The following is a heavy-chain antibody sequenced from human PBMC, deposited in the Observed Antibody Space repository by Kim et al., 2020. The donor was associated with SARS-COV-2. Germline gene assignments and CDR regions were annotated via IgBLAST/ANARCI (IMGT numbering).Heavy chain of an antibody. J-gene: IGHJ4*02. Sequence: GGSLRLSCAASGFTFSSYGMHWVRQAPGKGLEWVAVICYDGSNKYYADSVKGRFTISRDNSKNTLYLQMNSLRAEDTAVYYCARDVTGYSSGPSWYWGQGTLVTVSS. CDR3: ARDVTGYSSGPSWY. V-gene: IGHV3-33*01. D-gene: IGHD6-19*01. CDR1: GFTFSSYG. CDR2: ICYDGSNK.